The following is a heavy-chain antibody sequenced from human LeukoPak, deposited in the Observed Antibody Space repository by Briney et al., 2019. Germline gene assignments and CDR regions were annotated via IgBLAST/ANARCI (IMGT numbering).Heavy chain of an antibody. CDR2: INPNSGGT. CDR3: ARDGTLSGRHPLDY. J-gene: IGHJ4*02. V-gene: IGHV1-2*02. CDR1: GYTFTGYY. Sequence: GASVWVSCKASGYTFTGYYIHWVRQAPGQGLEWMGWINPNSGGTNYAQKFQGRVTMTSDTSISTAYMELSRLRSDDTAVYYCARDGTLSGRHPLDYWGQGTLVTVSS. D-gene: IGHD3-10*01.